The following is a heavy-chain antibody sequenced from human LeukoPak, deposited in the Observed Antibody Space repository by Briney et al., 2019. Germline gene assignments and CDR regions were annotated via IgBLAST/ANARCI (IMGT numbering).Heavy chain of an antibody. J-gene: IGHJ3*02. CDR3: ARDYILPLETDNGDGFAI. CDR2: VSPSHTTR. CDR1: GYTFRQYS. V-gene: IGHV1-18*01. D-gene: IGHD3-3*02. Sequence: ASVKVSCKASGYTFRQYSISWVRQAPGKGLEWMGWVSPSHTTRVYAQDFQGRVTMTADTNTNTVSMEHRSLRSDDTAVYFCARDYILPLETDNGDGFAIWGQGTVVTVSS.